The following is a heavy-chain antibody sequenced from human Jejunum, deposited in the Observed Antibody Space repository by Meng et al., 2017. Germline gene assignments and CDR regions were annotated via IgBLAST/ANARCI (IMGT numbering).Heavy chain of an antibody. D-gene: IGHD6-19*01. CDR1: GFTFSNYA. CDR3: ARSLMGSSGWYGIGAAFDI. V-gene: IGHV3-23*01. Sequence: GESLKISCAASGFTFSNYAMSWVRQAPGKGLEWVSAIGGSGGNTNYADSVKGRFTISRDNSKNTLYLQMNSLRADDTAVYYCARSLMGSSGWYGIGAAFDIWGQGTRVTCSS. CDR2: IGGSGGNT. J-gene: IGHJ3*02.